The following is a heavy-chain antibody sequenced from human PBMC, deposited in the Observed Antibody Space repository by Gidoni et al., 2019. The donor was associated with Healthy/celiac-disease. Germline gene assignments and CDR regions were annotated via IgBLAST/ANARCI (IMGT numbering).Heavy chain of an antibody. V-gene: IGHV3-23*01. Sequence: EVQLLESGGGLVQPGGSLRLSCAASGFTFSSYAMRWVRQAPGKGLEWVSAISGSGGSTYYADSVKGRFTISRDNSKNTLYLQMNSLRAEDTAVYYCAKDLNLSIAAAGTTNGFDIWGQGTMVTVSS. D-gene: IGHD6-13*01. CDR2: ISGSGGST. CDR3: AKDLNLSIAAAGTTNGFDI. CDR1: GFTFSSYA. J-gene: IGHJ3*02.